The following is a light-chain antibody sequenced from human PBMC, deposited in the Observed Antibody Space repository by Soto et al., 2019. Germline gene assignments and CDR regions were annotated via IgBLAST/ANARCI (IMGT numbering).Light chain of an antibody. J-gene: IGKJ1*01. CDR2: GAS. Sequence: EIVLTQSPGTLSLSPGERATLSCRASQSVWGDFLAWYQQKPGQAPRLLIYGASSRATGIPDRLSGSGSGTDFTLTISRLEPEDFAVYYCQQYGSSPWTFGQGTKVEIK. V-gene: IGKV3-20*01. CDR3: QQYGSSPWT. CDR1: QSVWGDF.